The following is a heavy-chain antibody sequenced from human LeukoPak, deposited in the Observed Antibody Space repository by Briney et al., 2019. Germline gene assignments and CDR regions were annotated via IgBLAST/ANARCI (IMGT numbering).Heavy chain of an antibody. V-gene: IGHV3-33*05. Sequence: GGSLRLSCAASGFIFSHYGMHWVRQAPGKGLEWVAVIQNDASTENFADSVKGRFTISRDNAKNTLYLQMNSLRAEDTAVYYCARDRGGDDAFDFWGQGTMVTVSS. D-gene: IGHD2-21*01. J-gene: IGHJ3*01. CDR1: GFIFSHYG. CDR3: ARDRGGDDAFDF. CDR2: IQNDASTE.